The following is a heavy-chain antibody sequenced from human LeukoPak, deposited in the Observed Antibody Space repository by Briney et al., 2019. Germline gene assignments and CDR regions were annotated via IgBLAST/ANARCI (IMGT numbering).Heavy chain of an antibody. Sequence: SETLSLTCTVSGGSISSGGYYWSWIRQHPGKGLERIGYIYYSGSTYYNPSLKSRVTISVDTSKNQFSLKLSSVTAADTAVYYCARAPYSGYGYFDYWGQGTLVTVSS. CDR3: ARAPYSGYGYFDY. J-gene: IGHJ4*02. CDR2: IYYSGST. V-gene: IGHV4-31*03. D-gene: IGHD5-12*01. CDR1: GGSISSGGYY.